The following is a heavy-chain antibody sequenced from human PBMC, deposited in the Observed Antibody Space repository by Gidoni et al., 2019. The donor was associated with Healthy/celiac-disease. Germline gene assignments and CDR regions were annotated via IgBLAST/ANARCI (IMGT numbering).Heavy chain of an antibody. CDR1: GFTFSSYS. D-gene: IGHD1-26*01. V-gene: IGHV3-48*02. J-gene: IGHJ4*02. CDR2: ISSSSSTI. CDR3: ARDHGRWEHPPRFDY. Sequence: EVQLVESGGGLVQPGGSLRLSCAASGFTFSSYSMNWVRQAPGKGLGWVSYISSSSSTIYYADSVKGRFTISRDNAKNSLYLQMNSLRDEDTAAYYCARDHGRWEHPPRFDYWGQGTLVTVSS.